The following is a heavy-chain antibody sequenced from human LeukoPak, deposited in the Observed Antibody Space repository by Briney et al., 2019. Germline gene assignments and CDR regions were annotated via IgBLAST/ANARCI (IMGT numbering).Heavy chain of an antibody. Sequence: GGSLRLSCAASGFTFSSYEMNWVRQAPGKGLEWVSYISSSGSTIYYADSVKGRFTISRDNAKNSLYLQMNSLRAEDTAVYYCARDMTTVTTDAFDIWGQGTMVTVSS. CDR1: GFTFSSYE. J-gene: IGHJ3*02. CDR2: ISSSGSTI. D-gene: IGHD4-17*01. V-gene: IGHV3-48*03. CDR3: ARDMTTVTTDAFDI.